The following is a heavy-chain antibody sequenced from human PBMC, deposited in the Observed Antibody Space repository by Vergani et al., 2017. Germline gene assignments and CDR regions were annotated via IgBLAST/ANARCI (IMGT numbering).Heavy chain of an antibody. D-gene: IGHD6-19*01. Sequence: QMQLVQSGPEVKKPGTSVKVLCKASGFTFTSSAMQWVRQARGQRLEWIGWIVVGSGNTNYAQKFQERVTHTRDMSTSTAYMELSSLRSEDTAVYYCAADGGIAVAASRRGFDLWGRGTLVTVSS. V-gene: IGHV1-58*02. CDR3: AADGGIAVAASRRGFDL. CDR2: IVVGSGNT. CDR1: GFTFTSSA. J-gene: IGHJ2*01.